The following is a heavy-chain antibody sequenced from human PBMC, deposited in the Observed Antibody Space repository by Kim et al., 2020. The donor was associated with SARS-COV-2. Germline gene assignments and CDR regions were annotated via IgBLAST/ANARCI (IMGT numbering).Heavy chain of an antibody. CDR1: GYTFTSYY. CDR2: INPSGGST. D-gene: IGHD3-3*01. J-gene: IGHJ6*03. Sequence: ASVKVSCKASGYTFTSYYMHWVRQAPGQGLEWMGIINPSGGSTSYAQKFQGRVTMTRDTSTSTVYMELSSLRSEDTAVYYCARENSPLNTYDFWSGYSNYYYYYMAVWGKGTTVTVSS. V-gene: IGHV1-46*01. CDR3: ARENSPLNTYDFWSGYSNYYYYYMAV.